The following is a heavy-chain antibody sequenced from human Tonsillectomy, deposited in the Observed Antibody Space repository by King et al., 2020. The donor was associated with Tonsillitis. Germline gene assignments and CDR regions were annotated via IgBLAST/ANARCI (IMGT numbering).Heavy chain of an antibody. CDR1: GGSISSYY. J-gene: IGHJ5*02. V-gene: IGHV4-59*08. CDR3: AGHSSFSRGSGSYYNGNWFDP. CDR2: IYYSGST. Sequence: VQLQESGPGLVKPSETLSLTCTVSGGSISSYYWSWIRQPPGKGLEWIGYIYYSGSTNYNPSLKSRVTISVDTSKNQFSLKLSSVTAADTAVYYCAGHSSFSRGSGSYYNGNWFDPWGQGTLVTVSS. D-gene: IGHD3-10*01.